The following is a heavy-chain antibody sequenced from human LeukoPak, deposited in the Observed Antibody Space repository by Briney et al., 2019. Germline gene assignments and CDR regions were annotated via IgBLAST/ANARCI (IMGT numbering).Heavy chain of an antibody. CDR3: ARANGGDSGDALDI. V-gene: IGHV1-69*04. D-gene: IGHD4-23*01. J-gene: IGHJ3*02. Sequence: GASVKVSCKASGGSFGSFGISWVRQAPGQGLEWMGRIVPFLDITNYAQKFQDRVTITADKSTSTVFMELSSLRSEDTAVYYCARANGGDSGDALDIWGQGTMVAVSS. CDR1: GGSFGSFG. CDR2: IVPFLDIT.